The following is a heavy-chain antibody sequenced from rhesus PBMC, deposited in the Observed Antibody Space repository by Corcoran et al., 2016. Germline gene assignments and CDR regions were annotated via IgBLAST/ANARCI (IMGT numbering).Heavy chain of an antibody. J-gene: IGHJ4*01. CDR3: ATGGSKSLDY. V-gene: IGHV1-111*02. D-gene: IGHD4-23*01. Sequence: EVQLVQSGAEVKKPGASVKISCKASGYTFTDYYLHWVRQAPGKGLEWMGRVYPEDGEEIHAQKFQDRVTITADTSTDTAYMELSSLRSEDTAVYYCATGGSKSLDYWGQGVLVTVSS. CDR2: VYPEDGEE. CDR1: GYTFTDYY.